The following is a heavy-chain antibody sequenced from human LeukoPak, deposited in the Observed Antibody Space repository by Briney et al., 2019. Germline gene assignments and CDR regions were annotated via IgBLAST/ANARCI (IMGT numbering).Heavy chain of an antibody. Sequence: GASVKVSCKASRGTFSRFTISWVRQAPGQGFEWMGGITPIFGTANFAQKFQGRVSITADGSTSTAFMELSSLRSEDTAVYYCAREWGLESSGYYYAYWGQGTLVTVSS. CDR3: AREWGLESSGYYYAY. D-gene: IGHD3-22*01. J-gene: IGHJ4*02. V-gene: IGHV1-69*01. CDR2: ITPIFGTA. CDR1: RGTFSRFT.